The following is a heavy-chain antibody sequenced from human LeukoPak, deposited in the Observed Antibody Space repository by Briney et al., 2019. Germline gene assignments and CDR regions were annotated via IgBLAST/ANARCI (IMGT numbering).Heavy chain of an antibody. V-gene: IGHV3-30*03. J-gene: IGHJ3*02. CDR1: GFTYSRFW. Sequence: GGSLRLSCAASGFTYSRFWMHWVRQAPGKGLEWVAVISYDGSNKYYADSVKGRFTISRDNSKNTLYLQMNSLRAEDTAVYYCARKWERGMGAFDIWGQGTMVTVSS. CDR2: ISYDGSNK. CDR3: ARKWERGMGAFDI. D-gene: IGHD1-26*01.